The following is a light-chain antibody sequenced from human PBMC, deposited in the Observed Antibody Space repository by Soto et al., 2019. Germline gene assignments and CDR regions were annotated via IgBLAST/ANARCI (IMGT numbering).Light chain of an antibody. V-gene: IGKV3-15*01. J-gene: IGKJ1*01. CDR2: GAS. CDR1: LSGNSN. Sequence: EIVMTQSPAVPSVSPGESATLTCRASLSGNSNLAWYQQIPGQAPRLLIYGASTRATGVPGRFSGSGSGTEFTLTISRLQSEDFVVYYCQHKETFGQGKRGAIK. CDR3: QHKET.